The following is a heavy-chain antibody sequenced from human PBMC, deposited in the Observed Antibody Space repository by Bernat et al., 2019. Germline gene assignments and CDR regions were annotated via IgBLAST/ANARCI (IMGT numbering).Heavy chain of an antibody. D-gene: IGHD4-17*01. CDR3: AKGGRAYGTYYFDY. CDR2: IKQDGSEK. Sequence: EVQLVESGGGLVQPGGSLRLSCAASGFTFSSYWMSWVRQAPGKGLEWVANIKQDGSEKYYVDSGKGRFTISRDNAKTSLYLQMNSLSAADTAVYYCAKGGRAYGTYYFDYWGQGTLVTVSS. CDR1: GFTFSSYW. V-gene: IGHV3-7*03. J-gene: IGHJ4*02.